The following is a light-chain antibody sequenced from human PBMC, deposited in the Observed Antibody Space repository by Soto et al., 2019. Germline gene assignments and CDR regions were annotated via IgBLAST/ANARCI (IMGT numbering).Light chain of an antibody. V-gene: IGLV2-14*01. Sequence: QSALTQPASVSGSPGQSLTISCTGTSSDVGGYNYVSWYQQHPGKAPKLMIYDVSNRPSGVSNRFSGSKSGNTASLTISGLQAEDEADYYCSSYTSSILFGGGTKVTVL. CDR1: SSDVGGYNY. CDR3: SSYTSSIL. CDR2: DVS. J-gene: IGLJ2*01.